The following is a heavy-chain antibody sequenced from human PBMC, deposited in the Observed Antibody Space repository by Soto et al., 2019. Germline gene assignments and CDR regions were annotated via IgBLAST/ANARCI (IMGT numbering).Heavy chain of an antibody. V-gene: IGHV1-24*01. J-gene: IGHJ4*02. Sequence: ASVKVSCKVSGYTLTELSMHWVRQAPGKGLEWMGGFDLEDGETIYAQKFQGRVTMTEDTSTDTVYMELSSLRSEDTAVYYCATVIGIYCSGGSCFDYWGQGTLVTVSS. CDR2: FDLEDGET. CDR1: GYTLTELS. D-gene: IGHD2-15*01. CDR3: ATVIGIYCSGGSCFDY.